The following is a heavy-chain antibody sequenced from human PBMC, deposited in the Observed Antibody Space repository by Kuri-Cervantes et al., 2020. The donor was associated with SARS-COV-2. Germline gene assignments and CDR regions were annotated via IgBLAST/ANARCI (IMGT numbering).Heavy chain of an antibody. J-gene: IGHJ4*02. V-gene: IGHV3-23*03. CDR3: AKATMVQGVIISGWIDY. CDR2: IYSGGSST. Sequence: GGSLRLSCAASGFTFSSYAMSWVRQAPGKGLEWVSVIYSGGSSTYYADSVKGRFTISRDNSKNTLYLQMNRLRAEDTAVYYCAKATMVQGVIISGWIDYWGQGTLVTVSS. D-gene: IGHD3-10*01. CDR1: GFTFSSYA.